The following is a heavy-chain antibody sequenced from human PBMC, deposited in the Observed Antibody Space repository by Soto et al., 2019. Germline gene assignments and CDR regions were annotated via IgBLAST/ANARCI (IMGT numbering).Heavy chain of an antibody. Sequence: QVQLQESGPGLVKPLGTLSLNCTVSGGSMSSSNWWNWVRQPPGKGLEWIGEAHLSGRTNYNPSLQSRVTISVDTSKNQFSLKLRSVTAADTAVYYCARSEATGLDYWGQGTLVTVSS. D-gene: IGHD1-26*01. CDR2: AHLSGRT. CDR3: ARSEATGLDY. V-gene: IGHV4-4*02. CDR1: GGSMSSSNW. J-gene: IGHJ4*02.